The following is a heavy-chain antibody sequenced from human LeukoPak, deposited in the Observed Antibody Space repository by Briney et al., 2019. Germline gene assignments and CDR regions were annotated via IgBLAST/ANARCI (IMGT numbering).Heavy chain of an antibody. CDR2: ISYDGSNK. Sequence: PGGSLRLSCAASGFTFSSYGMPWVRQAPGKGLEWVAVISYDGSNKYYADSVKGRFTISRENAKNSLYLQMNSLRAGDTAVYYCARARPGDYATDYWGQGTLVTVSS. J-gene: IGHJ4*02. CDR1: GFTFSSYG. V-gene: IGHV3-30*03. D-gene: IGHD4-17*01. CDR3: ARARPGDYATDY.